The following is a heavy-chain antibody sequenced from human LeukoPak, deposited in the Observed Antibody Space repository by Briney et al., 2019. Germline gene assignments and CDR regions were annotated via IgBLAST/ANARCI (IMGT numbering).Heavy chain of an antibody. CDR1: GFTFSSYA. J-gene: IGHJ3*02. Sequence: GGSLRLSCAASGFTFSSYAMSWVRQAPGKGLEWVSAISGSGLSTYYADSVRGRFTISRDNSKNTLYLQMNSLKTEDTAVYYCTTAYYYDSSGYGPGDAFDIWGQGTMVTVSS. CDR3: TTAYYYDSSGYGPGDAFDI. CDR2: ISGSGLST. V-gene: IGHV3-23*01. D-gene: IGHD3-22*01.